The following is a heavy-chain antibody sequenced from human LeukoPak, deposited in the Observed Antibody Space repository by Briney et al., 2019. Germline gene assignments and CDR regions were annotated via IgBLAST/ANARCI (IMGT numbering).Heavy chain of an antibody. Sequence: SETLSLTCTVSGGSISSYYWSWIRQPPGKGLEWIGYIYYSGSTNYNPSLKSRVTISVDTSKNQFSPKLSSVTAADMAVYYCARAQGGYDAYYFDYWGQGTLVTVSS. CDR2: IYYSGST. V-gene: IGHV4-59*01. D-gene: IGHD5-12*01. J-gene: IGHJ4*02. CDR1: GGSISSYY. CDR3: ARAQGGYDAYYFDY.